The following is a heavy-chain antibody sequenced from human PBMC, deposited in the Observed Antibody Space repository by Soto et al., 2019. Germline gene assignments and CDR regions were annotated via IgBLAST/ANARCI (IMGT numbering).Heavy chain of an antibody. CDR1: GFTFDDYA. CDR3: AKDPGSGWYMDYFDY. CDR2: ISWNSGSI. J-gene: IGHJ4*02. D-gene: IGHD6-19*01. V-gene: IGHV3-9*01. Sequence: PGGSLRLSCAASGFTFDDYAMHWVRQAPGKGLEWVSGISWNSGSIGYADSVKGRFTISRDNAKNSLYLQMNSLRAEDTAVYYCAKDPGSGWYMDYFDYWGQGTLVTVSS.